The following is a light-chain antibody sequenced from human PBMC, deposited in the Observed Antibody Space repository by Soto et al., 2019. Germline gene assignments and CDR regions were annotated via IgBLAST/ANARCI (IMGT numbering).Light chain of an antibody. J-gene: IGLJ2*01. Sequence: QSALTQPASVSGSPGQSITISCTGTGSDVGGYNYVSWYQQHPGKAPKLMIFEVSNRPSGVSNRFSGSKSGNTASLNISGLQAEDEADYYCSSYTSSSSVVFGGGTKLTVL. CDR3: SSYTSSSSVV. CDR1: GSDVGGYNY. V-gene: IGLV2-14*01. CDR2: EVS.